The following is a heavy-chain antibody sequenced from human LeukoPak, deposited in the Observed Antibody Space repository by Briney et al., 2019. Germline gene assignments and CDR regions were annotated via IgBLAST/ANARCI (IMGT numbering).Heavy chain of an antibody. CDR1: GYTFTSYY. V-gene: IGHV1-69*13. D-gene: IGHD3-22*01. Sequence: SVKVSCKASGYTFTSYYMHWVRQAPGQGLEWMGGIIAIFGTANYAQKFQGRVTITADESTSTAYMELSSLRSEDTAVYYCASALYDSSGYYPRDNYFFDYWGQGTLVTVSS. CDR2: IIAIFGTA. CDR3: ASALYDSSGYYPRDNYFFDY. J-gene: IGHJ4*02.